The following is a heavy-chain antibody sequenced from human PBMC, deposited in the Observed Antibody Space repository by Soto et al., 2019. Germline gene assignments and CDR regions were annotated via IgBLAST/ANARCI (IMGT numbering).Heavy chain of an antibody. CDR3: ARDPYFDY. Sequence: QVQLQESGPGLVKPSETLSLTCTVSGGSISSYYWSWIRQPQGKGLEWIGYIYYSGSTNYNPSLKSRVNISVDTSKNQFTLKLSSVTAADTAVYYCARDPYFDYWGQGTLVTVSS. CDR1: GGSISSYY. J-gene: IGHJ4*02. V-gene: IGHV4-59*01. CDR2: IYYSGST.